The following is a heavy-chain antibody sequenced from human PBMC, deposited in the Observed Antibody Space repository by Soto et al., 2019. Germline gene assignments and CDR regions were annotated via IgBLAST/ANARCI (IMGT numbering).Heavy chain of an antibody. D-gene: IGHD2-2*01. CDR1: GGSISSYY. CDR3: ARTHIVVVPAAMRGGFWFDP. J-gene: IGHJ5*02. V-gene: IGHV4-59*01. Sequence: QVQLQESGPGLVKPSETLSLTCTVSGGSISSYYWSWIRQPPGKGLEWIGYVYYSGSTNYNPSLKSRVTLSVDTSKNQFSLKVSSVTAADTAVYYCARTHIVVVPAAMRGGFWFDPWGQGTLVTFSS. CDR2: VYYSGST.